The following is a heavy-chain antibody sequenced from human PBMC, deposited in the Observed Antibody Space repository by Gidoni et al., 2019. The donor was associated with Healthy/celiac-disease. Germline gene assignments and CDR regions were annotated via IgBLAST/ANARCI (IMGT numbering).Heavy chain of an antibody. CDR3: ARDLERGYSYGQPLPIL. Sequence: VQLVESGGGVVKPGTSLRLSCAASGFTSSRYGMHWFRRASGLGLEWVAFIWYDGSKTCYADSVKGRFTISRDNSKNPLYLQMNSLRAEDTAVYYCARDLERGYSYGQPLPILGGQGTLVTVSS. V-gene: IGHV3-33*01. D-gene: IGHD5-18*01. CDR2: IWYDGSKT. CDR1: GFTSSRYG. J-gene: IGHJ4*02.